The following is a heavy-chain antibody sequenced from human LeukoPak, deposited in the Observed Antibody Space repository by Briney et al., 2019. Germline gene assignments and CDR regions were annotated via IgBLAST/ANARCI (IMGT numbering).Heavy chain of an antibody. CDR1: GGSFSGYY. Sequence: PSETLSLTCAVYGGSFSGYYWTWIRQPPGKGLEWIGEINHSGSTYSNPSLKSRVTISVDTSKNQFSLKLSSVTAADTPVYYCARGPFQDDILTGYPLIAVAFDYWGQGTLVTVSS. CDR2: INHSGST. CDR3: ARGPFQDDILTGYPLIAVAFDY. D-gene: IGHD3-9*01. J-gene: IGHJ4*02. V-gene: IGHV4-34*01.